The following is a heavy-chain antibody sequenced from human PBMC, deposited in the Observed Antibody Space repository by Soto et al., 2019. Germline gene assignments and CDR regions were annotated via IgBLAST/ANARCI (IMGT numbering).Heavy chain of an antibody. V-gene: IGHV2-5*02. J-gene: IGHJ4*02. CDR2: IYWDDDQ. CDR3: AHRPSYCSGGSCYSGFDY. Sequence: SGPTLVNPTQTLTLTCTFSGFSLSTRGVGVGWIRQPPGKALEWLALIYWDDDQRYSPSLKNRLTITKDTSKNQVVLTMSNMDPIDTATYYCAHRPSYCSGGSCYSGFDYWGQGTLVTVSS. CDR1: GFSLSTRGVG. D-gene: IGHD2-15*01.